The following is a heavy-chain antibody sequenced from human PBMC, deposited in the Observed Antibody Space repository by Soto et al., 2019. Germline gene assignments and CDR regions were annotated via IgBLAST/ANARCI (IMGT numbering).Heavy chain of an antibody. J-gene: IGHJ6*02. CDR2: IIPIFGTA. Sequence: SVTFSFKASGGTFSSYAIIWVRQAPGQGLEWMGGIIPIFGTANYAQKFQGRVTITADESTSTAYMELSSLRSEDTAVYYCARVPLTIFGVASLYYYGMDVWGQGTTVTVSS. D-gene: IGHD3-3*01. V-gene: IGHV1-69*13. CDR1: GGTFSSYA. CDR3: ARVPLTIFGVASLYYYGMDV.